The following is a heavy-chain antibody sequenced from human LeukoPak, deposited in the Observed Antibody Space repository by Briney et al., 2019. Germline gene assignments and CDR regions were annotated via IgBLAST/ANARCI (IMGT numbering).Heavy chain of an antibody. Sequence: GRSLRLSRAASGFTFSSYGMHWVRQAPGQGLEWMGWINPNSGGTNYAQKFQGRVTMTRDTSISTAYMELSRLRSDDTAVYYCARALPRFDPWGQGTLVTVSS. CDR2: INPNSGGT. V-gene: IGHV1-2*02. CDR3: ARALPRFDP. CDR1: GFTFSSYG. J-gene: IGHJ5*02.